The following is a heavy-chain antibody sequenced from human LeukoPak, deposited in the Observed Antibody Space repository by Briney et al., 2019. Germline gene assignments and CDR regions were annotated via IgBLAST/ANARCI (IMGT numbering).Heavy chain of an antibody. J-gene: IGHJ4*02. D-gene: IGHD4-17*01. CDR1: GYTFTSYY. V-gene: IGHV1-46*01. CDR3: ARDKGDYGDYPTYYFDY. Sequence: ALVKVSCKASGYTFTSYYMHWVRQAPGQGLEWMGIINPSGGSTSYAQKFQGRVTMTRDTSTSTVYMELSSLRSEDTAVYYCARDKGDYGDYPTYYFDYWGQGTLVTVSS. CDR2: INPSGGST.